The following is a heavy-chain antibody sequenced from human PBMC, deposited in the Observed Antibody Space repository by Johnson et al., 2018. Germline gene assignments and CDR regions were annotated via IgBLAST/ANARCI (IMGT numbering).Heavy chain of an antibody. CDR1: GFTFSSYA. CDR3: AKDRGPVMGSFDI. Sequence: VQLVESGGGLVQPGGSLRLSCAASGFTFSSYAMSWVRQAPGKGLEWVSAISGSGGSTYYADSVKGRFTISRDNSKNTRYLQRNSLRAEDTAVYYCAKDRGPVMGSFDIWGQGTMVTVSS. CDR2: ISGSGGST. D-gene: IGHD3-10*01. V-gene: IGHV3-23*04. J-gene: IGHJ3*02.